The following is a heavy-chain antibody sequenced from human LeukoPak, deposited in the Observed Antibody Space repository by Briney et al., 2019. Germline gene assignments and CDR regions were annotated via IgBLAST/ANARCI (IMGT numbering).Heavy chain of an antibody. CDR1: GGSVSSGSYY. Sequence: SETLSLTCTVSGGSVSSGSYYWSWIRQPPGTGLEWIGYIYYSGSTNYNPSLKSRVTISVDTSKNQFSLKLSSVTAADTAVYYCARETQDYDYVWGSYPDAFDIWGQGTMVTVSS. CDR3: ARETQDYDYVWGSYPDAFDI. CDR2: IYYSGST. J-gene: IGHJ3*02. D-gene: IGHD3-16*02. V-gene: IGHV4-61*01.